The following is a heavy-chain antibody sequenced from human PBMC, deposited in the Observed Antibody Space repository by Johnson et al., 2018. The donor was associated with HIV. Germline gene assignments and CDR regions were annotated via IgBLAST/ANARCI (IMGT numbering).Heavy chain of an antibody. J-gene: IGHJ3*02. CDR3: ARERNMIVVDDDAFDI. D-gene: IGHD3-22*01. CDR2: IRYDGSNK. CDR1: GFTFSSYG. V-gene: IGHV3-30*02. Sequence: QVQLVESGGGVVQPGGSLRLSCAASGFTFSSYGMHWVRQAPGKGLEWVAFIRYDGSNKYSADSVKGRFPISRDNSKNTLYLQMNSLRAEDTAVYYCARERNMIVVDDDAFDIWGQGTMVTVSS.